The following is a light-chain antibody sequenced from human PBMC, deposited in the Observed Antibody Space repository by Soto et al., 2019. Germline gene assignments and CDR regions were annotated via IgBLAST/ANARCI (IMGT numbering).Light chain of an antibody. J-gene: IGKJ1*01. Sequence: EIVMTQSPATLSVSPGERATLSCRASQSVSSNLAWYQQKPGQAPRLLIYGASTRATGIPARFSGSGSGTEFTLTISSLQSEDFAVYYCQEYHNWLGTFCQGTKVDSK. V-gene: IGKV3-15*01. CDR3: QEYHNWLGT. CDR1: QSVSSN. CDR2: GAS.